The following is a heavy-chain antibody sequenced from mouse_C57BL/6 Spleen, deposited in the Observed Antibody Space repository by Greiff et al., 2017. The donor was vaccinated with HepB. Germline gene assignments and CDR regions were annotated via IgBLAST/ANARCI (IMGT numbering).Heavy chain of an antibody. CDR2: ISYDGSN. J-gene: IGHJ4*01. Sequence: DVKLQESGPGLVKPSQSLSLTCSVTGYSITSGYYWNWIRQFPGNKLEWMGYISYDGSNNYNPSLKNRISITRDTSKNQFFLKLNSVTTEDTATYYCARRDWERAMDYWGQGTSVTVSS. V-gene: IGHV3-6*01. CDR1: GYSITSGYY. D-gene: IGHD4-1*01. CDR3: ARRDWERAMDY.